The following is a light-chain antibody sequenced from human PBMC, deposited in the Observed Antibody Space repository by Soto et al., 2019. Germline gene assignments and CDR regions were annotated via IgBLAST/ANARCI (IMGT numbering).Light chain of an antibody. V-gene: IGKV3-15*01. Sequence: EVVMTQSPATLSVSPGERATVSCRASHSVGSLLAWYQQKPGQAPRLLIFGASTRATGIPARFSGSGSETEFTLTISSLQSEDFAVYYCHQYDDGPYTFGQGTKVDIK. CDR3: HQYDDGPYT. CDR2: GAS. CDR1: HSVGSL. J-gene: IGKJ2*01.